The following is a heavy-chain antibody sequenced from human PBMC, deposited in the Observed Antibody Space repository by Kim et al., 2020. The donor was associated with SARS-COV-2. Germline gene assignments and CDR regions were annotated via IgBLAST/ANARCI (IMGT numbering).Heavy chain of an antibody. J-gene: IGHJ2*01. D-gene: IGHD3-3*01. V-gene: IGHV7-4-1*02. CDR2: INTNTGNP. CDR1: GYTFTSYA. CDR3: ARGPNPLPAYYDFWSGYSVALGGYFDL. Sequence: ASVKVSCKASGYTFTSYAMNWVRQAPGQGLEWMGWINTNTGNPTYAQGFTGRFVFSLDTSVSTAYLQISSLKAEDTAVYYCARGPNPLPAYYDFWSGYSVALGGYFDLWARGTLVTVSS.